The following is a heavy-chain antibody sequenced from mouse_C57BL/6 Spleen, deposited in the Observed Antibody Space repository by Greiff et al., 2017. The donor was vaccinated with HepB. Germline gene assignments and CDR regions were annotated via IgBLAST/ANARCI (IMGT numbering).Heavy chain of an antibody. V-gene: IGHV2-9-1*01. CDR1: GFSLTSYA. Sequence: VQLQQSGPGLVAPSQRLSITCTVSGFSLTSYAISWVRQPPGKGLEWLGVIWTGGGTNYNSALKSRLSISKDNSKSQVFLKMNSLQTDDTARYYCARSYGSSYDAMDYWGQGTSVTVSS. J-gene: IGHJ4*01. CDR2: IWTGGGT. D-gene: IGHD1-1*01. CDR3: ARSYGSSYDAMDY.